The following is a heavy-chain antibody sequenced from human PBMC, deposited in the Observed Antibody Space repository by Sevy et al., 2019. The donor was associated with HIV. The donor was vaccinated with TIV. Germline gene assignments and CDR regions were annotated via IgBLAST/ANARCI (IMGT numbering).Heavy chain of an antibody. D-gene: IGHD3-10*01. CDR2: ISGSGGST. Sequence: GESLKISCAASGFTFSSYAMSWVRQAPGKGLEWVSAISGSGGSTYYADSVKGRFTISRDNSKNTLYLQMNSLRAEDTAVYYCAKNVGGSGSYVIYWGQGTLVTVSS. CDR3: AKNVGGSGSYVIY. J-gene: IGHJ4*02. V-gene: IGHV3-23*01. CDR1: GFTFSSYA.